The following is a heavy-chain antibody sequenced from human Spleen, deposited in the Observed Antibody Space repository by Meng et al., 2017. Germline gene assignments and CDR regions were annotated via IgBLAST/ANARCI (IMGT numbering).Heavy chain of an antibody. J-gene: IGHJ4*01. V-gene: IGHV3-15*01. CDR1: GFTFSNAY. CDR3: GDHIDY. Sequence: GESLKISCEGSGFTFSNAYMTWVRQVPGKGLEWVDRIKSKPDGETIDYAAPVKGKFTISREDPKNTVYLQMDTLKNGETTMCYCGDHIDYWGQGTLVTVSS. D-gene: IGHD2-21*02. CDR2: IKSKPDGETI.